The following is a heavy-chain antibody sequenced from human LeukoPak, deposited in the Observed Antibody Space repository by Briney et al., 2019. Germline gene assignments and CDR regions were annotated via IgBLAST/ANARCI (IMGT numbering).Heavy chain of an antibody. D-gene: IGHD6-13*01. CDR1: EFTFSSYA. CDR3: AKELAAVGVPSFDS. Sequence: GGSLRLSCAASEFTFSSYAMSWVRQTPGKGLEWVSGIRSTGGGTYYADSVKGRFTISRDNSKNTLYLQMNSLRAEDTAVYYCAKELAAVGVPSFDSWGQGTLVTASS. V-gene: IGHV3-23*01. J-gene: IGHJ4*02. CDR2: IRSTGGGT.